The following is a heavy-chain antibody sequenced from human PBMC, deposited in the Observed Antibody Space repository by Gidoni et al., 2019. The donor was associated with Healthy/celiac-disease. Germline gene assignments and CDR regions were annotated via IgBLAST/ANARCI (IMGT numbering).Heavy chain of an antibody. Sequence: EVQRVESGGGWVQPGGSLRRSCAASGFTGSSYSMNWVRQAPGKGLVWVSYICSSSSTIYYAASVNGRFTISRDNAKNSLYLQMNSLRDEDTAVYYCARDESVVDSSGWLVFDYWGQGTLVTVSS. J-gene: IGHJ4*02. CDR2: ICSSSSTI. CDR3: ARDESVVDSSGWLVFDY. CDR1: GFTGSSYS. V-gene: IGHV3-48*02. D-gene: IGHD6-19*01.